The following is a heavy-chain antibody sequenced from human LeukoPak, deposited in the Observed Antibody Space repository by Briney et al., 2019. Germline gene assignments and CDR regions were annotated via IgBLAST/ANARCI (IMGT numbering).Heavy chain of an antibody. CDR1: GGSFSGYY. V-gene: IGHV4-34*12. Sequence: SETLSLTCAVYGGSFSGYYWSWIRQPPGKGLEWIGEIIHSGRTNYNPSLKSRVTISVDSSKNQFSLELTSVTAADAAVYYCARQNFVVVTAIRIFDYWGQGTLVTASS. CDR3: ARQNFVVVTAIRIFDY. D-gene: IGHD2-21*02. CDR2: IIHSGRT. J-gene: IGHJ4*02.